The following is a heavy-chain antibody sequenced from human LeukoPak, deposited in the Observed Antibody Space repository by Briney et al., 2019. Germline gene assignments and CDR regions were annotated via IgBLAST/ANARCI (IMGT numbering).Heavy chain of an antibody. D-gene: IGHD3-3*01. V-gene: IGHV3-23*01. J-gene: IGHJ4*02. CDR3: ANDFWSGYYGTVYYFDY. Sequence: PGGSLRLSCAASGFTFSSYAMNWVRQAPGKGLEWVSAISGSGGSTYYADSVKGRFTISRDNSKNTLYLQMNSLRAEDTAVYYCANDFWSGYYGTVYYFDYWGQGTLVTVSS. CDR1: GFTFSSYA. CDR2: ISGSGGST.